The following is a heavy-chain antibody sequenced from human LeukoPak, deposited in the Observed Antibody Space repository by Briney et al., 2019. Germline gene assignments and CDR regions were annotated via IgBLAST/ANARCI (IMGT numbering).Heavy chain of an antibody. Sequence: GGSLRLSCAASGFTFSSYSMNWVRQAPGKGLEWVSSISSSSSYIYHADSVKGRFTISRDNAKNSLYLQMNSLRAEDTAVYYCARGYYYGSGSYYYFDYWGQGTLVTVSS. CDR3: ARGYYYGSGSYYYFDY. J-gene: IGHJ4*02. V-gene: IGHV3-21*01. CDR2: ISSSSSYI. CDR1: GFTFSSYS. D-gene: IGHD3-10*01.